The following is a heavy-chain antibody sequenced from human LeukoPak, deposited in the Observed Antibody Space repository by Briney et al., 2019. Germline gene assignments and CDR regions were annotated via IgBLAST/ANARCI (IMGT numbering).Heavy chain of an antibody. J-gene: IGHJ3*02. Sequence: ASVKVSCKASGCTFTSYYMHWVRQAPGQGLEWMGIINPSGASTNYAQKFQGRVNMTRDTSTNTVYMELGSLRSEDTAVYYCARDPGGSAFDIWGQGTMVIVSS. D-gene: IGHD2-15*01. V-gene: IGHV1-46*01. CDR2: INPSGAST. CDR1: GCTFTSYY. CDR3: ARDPGGSAFDI.